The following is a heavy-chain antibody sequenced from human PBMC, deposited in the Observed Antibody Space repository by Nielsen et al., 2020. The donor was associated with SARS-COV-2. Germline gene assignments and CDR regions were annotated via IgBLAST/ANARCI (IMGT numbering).Heavy chain of an antibody. J-gene: IGHJ3*02. CDR2: VYWDDDK. D-gene: IGHD3-10*01. Sequence: SGPTLVKPTQTLTLTCTFSGFSLSTTTVGVGWIRQPPGKALEWLALVYWDDDKRYSPSRKSRLTITKDTTKNQVVLTVTNMDPADTATYYCAHNNYYASGLAFDIWGQGTMVTVSS. V-gene: IGHV2-5*02. CDR3: AHNNYYASGLAFDI. CDR1: GFSLSTTTVG.